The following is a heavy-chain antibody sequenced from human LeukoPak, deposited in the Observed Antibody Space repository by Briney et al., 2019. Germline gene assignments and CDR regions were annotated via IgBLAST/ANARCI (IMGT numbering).Heavy chain of an antibody. V-gene: IGHV1-18*01. D-gene: IGHD3-3*01. CDR2: ISAYNGNT. J-gene: IGHJ4*02. Sequence: ASVKVSCKASGYTFTSYGISCVRQAPGQGLERMGWISAYNGNTNYAQKLQGRVTMTTDTSTSTAYMELRSLRSDDTAVYYCARDVYPMNYDFWSGYSPRWDYWGQGTLVTVSS. CDR3: ARDVYPMNYDFWSGYSPRWDY. CDR1: GYTFTSYG.